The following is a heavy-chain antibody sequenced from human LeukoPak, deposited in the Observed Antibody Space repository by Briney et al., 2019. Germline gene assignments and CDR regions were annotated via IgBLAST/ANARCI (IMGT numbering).Heavy chain of an antibody. V-gene: IGHV4-38-2*02. CDR2: IYHSGST. CDR3: ARASYSSSWYANRINWFDP. J-gene: IGHJ5*02. D-gene: IGHD6-13*01. CDR1: GYSISSGYY. Sequence: SETLSLTCTVSGYSISSGYYWGWIRQPPGKGLEWIGSIYHSGSTYYNPSLKSRVTISVDTSKNQFSLKLSSVTAADTAVYYCARASYSSSWYANRINWFDPWGQGTLVTVSS.